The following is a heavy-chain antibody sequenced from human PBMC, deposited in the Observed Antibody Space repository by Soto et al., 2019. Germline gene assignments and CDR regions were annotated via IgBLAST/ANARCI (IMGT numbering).Heavy chain of an antibody. CDR2: MNPNSGNT. J-gene: IGHJ5*02. V-gene: IGHV1-8*01. CDR1: GYTFTSYD. CDR3: ARGSWDGIQLWLRFTDPKLYNWFDP. D-gene: IGHD5-18*01. Sequence: ASVKVSCKASGYTFTSYDINWVRQATGQGLEWMGWMNPNSGNTGYAQKFQGRVTMTRNTSISTAYMELSSLRSEDTAVYYCARGSWDGIQLWLRFTDPKLYNWFDPWGQGTLVTSPQ.